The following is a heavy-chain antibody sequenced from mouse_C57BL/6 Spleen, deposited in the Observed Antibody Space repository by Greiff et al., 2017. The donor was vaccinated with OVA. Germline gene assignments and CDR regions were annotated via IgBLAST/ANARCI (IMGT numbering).Heavy chain of an antibody. CDR2: IYPGDGDT. CDR3: AREYYDYDGAWFAY. V-gene: IGHV1-82*01. CDR1: GYAFSSSW. Sequence: VKLMESGPELVKPGASVKISCKASGYAFSSSWMNWVKQRPGKGLEWIGRIYPGDGDTNYNGKFKGKATLTADKSSSTAYMQLSSLTSEDSAVYFCAREYYDYDGAWFAYWGQGTLVTVSA. J-gene: IGHJ3*01. D-gene: IGHD2-4*01.